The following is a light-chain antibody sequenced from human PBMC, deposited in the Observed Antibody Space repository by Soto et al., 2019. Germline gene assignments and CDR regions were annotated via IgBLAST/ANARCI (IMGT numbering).Light chain of an antibody. CDR1: QSVSGN. V-gene: IGKV3-15*01. J-gene: IGKJ1*01. CDR3: QQYNNWPPA. CDR2: GAS. Sequence: EIVMTQTPATLSVSPGERATLSCRASQSVSGNLAWYQQKPGQAPRLLIYGASTRATGIPTRVSGSGSGTEFTLTISSLQSEDFAVYDCQQYNNWPPAFGQGTKVEIK.